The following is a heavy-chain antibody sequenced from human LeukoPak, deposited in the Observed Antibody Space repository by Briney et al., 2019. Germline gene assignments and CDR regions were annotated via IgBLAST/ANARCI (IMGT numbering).Heavy chain of an antibody. Sequence: GGSLRLSCAASGVTFSSYEMNWVRQAPGKGLEGVSYISSSGSTIYYADSVKGRFTISRDNAKNSLYMQMSSLRAEDTAVYYCARGERGYRGYEPIGYWGQGTLVTVSS. CDR2: ISSSGSTI. D-gene: IGHD5-12*01. V-gene: IGHV3-48*03. J-gene: IGHJ4*02. CDR1: GVTFSSYE. CDR3: ARGERGYRGYEPIGY.